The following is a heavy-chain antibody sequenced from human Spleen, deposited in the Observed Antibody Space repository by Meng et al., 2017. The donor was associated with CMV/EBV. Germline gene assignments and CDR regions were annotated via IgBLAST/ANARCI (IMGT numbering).Heavy chain of an antibody. Sequence: SGYTFTAYYIHWVRQAPGQGPEWMGWLNPNSGGTDYAQKFQGRVTMTRDRSISTAYMELSSLRSDDTAVYYCARLWDSSSWFLGDYWGQGTLVTVSS. CDR3: ARLWDSSSWFLGDY. CDR2: LNPNSGGT. V-gene: IGHV1-2*02. J-gene: IGHJ4*02. CDR1: GYTFTAYY. D-gene: IGHD6-13*01.